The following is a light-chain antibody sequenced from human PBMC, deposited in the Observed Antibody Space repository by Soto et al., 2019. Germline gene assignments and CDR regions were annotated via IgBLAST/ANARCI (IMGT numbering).Light chain of an antibody. V-gene: IGKV3D-15*01. J-gene: IGKJ5*01. CDR2: GAS. CDR3: QQYNNWPIT. Sequence: IVMTQSPATLSVSPGERATLCCRTSQTVSSSSLAWYQQKPGQAPRLLIYGASTRASDTPARFSGSGSVTEFALTISSLQSEDFAVYYCQQYNNWPITFGQGTRLEIK. CDR1: QTVSSS.